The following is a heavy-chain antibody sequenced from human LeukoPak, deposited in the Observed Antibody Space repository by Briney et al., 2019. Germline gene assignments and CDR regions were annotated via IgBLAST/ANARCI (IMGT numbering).Heavy chain of an antibody. Sequence: GDSLRLSCAASEFTFSSYGMSWVRRAPGKGLEWVSSISGSGGSTQYADSVQGRFAISRDNSNNRLYLQMNSLRVEDTAMYFCARDPNGDYIGTFDMWGRGTMVSVSS. D-gene: IGHD4-17*01. J-gene: IGHJ3*02. CDR2: ISGSGGST. V-gene: IGHV3-23*01. CDR1: EFTFSSYG. CDR3: ARDPNGDYIGTFDM.